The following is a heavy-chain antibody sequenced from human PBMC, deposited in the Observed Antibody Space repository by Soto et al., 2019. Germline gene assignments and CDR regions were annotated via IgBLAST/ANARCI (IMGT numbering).Heavy chain of an antibody. CDR3: ASGIAVAGTYYYYGMDV. D-gene: IGHD6-19*01. V-gene: IGHV1-3*01. J-gene: IGHJ6*02. Sequence: ASVKVSWKASGYTFTSYAMHWVRQAPGQRLEWMGWINAGNGNTKYSQKFQGRVTITRDTSASTAYMELSSLRSEDTAVYYCASGIAVAGTYYYYGMDVWGQGTTVTVSS. CDR1: GYTFTSYA. CDR2: INAGNGNT.